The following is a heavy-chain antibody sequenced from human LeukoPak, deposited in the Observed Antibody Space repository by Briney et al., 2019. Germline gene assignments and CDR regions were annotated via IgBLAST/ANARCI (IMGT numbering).Heavy chain of an antibody. J-gene: IGHJ2*01. CDR1: GFTFSSYA. D-gene: IGHD6-6*01. CDR3: ARGSGGFGSSSNWYFDL. V-gene: IGHV3-23*01. Sequence: QTGGSLRLSCAASGFTFSSYAMSLVRQAPGKGLEWVSAISGSGGSTYYADSVKGRFTISRDNSKNTLYLQMNSLRAEDTAVYYCARGSGGFGSSSNWYFDLWGRGTLVTVSS. CDR2: ISGSGGST.